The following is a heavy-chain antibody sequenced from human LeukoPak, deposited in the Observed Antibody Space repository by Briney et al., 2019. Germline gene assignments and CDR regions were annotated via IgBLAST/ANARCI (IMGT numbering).Heavy chain of an antibody. Sequence: SETLSLTCTVSGGSISTGYYYWGWIRQPPGRGLEWIGSIYYSGSTYYNPSLKSRVTISVDTSKNQFSLKLSSVTAADTAVYYCARVGGSGYELDYWGQGTLVTVSS. CDR3: ARVGGSGYELDY. D-gene: IGHD5-12*01. V-gene: IGHV4-39*07. J-gene: IGHJ4*02. CDR2: IYYSGST. CDR1: GGSISTGYYY.